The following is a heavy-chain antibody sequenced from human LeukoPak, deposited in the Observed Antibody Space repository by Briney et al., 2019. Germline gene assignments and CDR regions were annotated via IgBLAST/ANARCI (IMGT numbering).Heavy chain of an antibody. V-gene: IGHV1-69*13. J-gene: IGHJ5*02. CDR3: ARAQAVAGLNWFDP. D-gene: IGHD6-19*01. Sequence: SVTVSCKASGGTFSNYHINWVRQAPGEGLEGMGGIIPIFDSPNYAQKFQGRVTITADESTSTVYMEVSSLRSEDTAVYYCARAQAVAGLNWFDPWGQGTLVTVSS. CDR1: GGTFSNYH. CDR2: IIPIFDSP.